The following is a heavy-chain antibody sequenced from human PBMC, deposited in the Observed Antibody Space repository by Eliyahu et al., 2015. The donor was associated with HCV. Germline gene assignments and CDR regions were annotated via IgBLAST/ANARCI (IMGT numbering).Heavy chain of an antibody. CDR1: GYTFTGYY. D-gene: IGHD6-19*01. V-gene: IGHV1-2*02. J-gene: IGHJ5*02. Sequence: QVQLVQSGAEVKKPGASVKVSCKASGYTFTGYYMHWVRQAPGQGLEXMGWMRNPNXDXTNYAQNFQGRVTMTSDTSISTAYMELNSLRSDDTAMYYCARGGSGWSNWFDPWGQGTLVTVSS. CDR3: ARGGSGWSNWFDP. CDR2: MRNPNXDXT.